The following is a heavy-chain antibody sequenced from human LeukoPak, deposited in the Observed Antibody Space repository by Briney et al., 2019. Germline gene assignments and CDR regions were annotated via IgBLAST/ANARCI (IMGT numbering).Heavy chain of an antibody. Sequence: SGGSLRLSCAASGFTFSSYAMSWVRQAPGKGLEWASAISGSGGSTYYADSVKGRFTISRDNSKNTLYLQMNSLRAEDTAVYYCAKDPGYDYGDFDIWGQGTMVTVSS. J-gene: IGHJ3*02. V-gene: IGHV3-23*01. CDR1: GFTFSSYA. CDR2: ISGSGGST. D-gene: IGHD4-17*01. CDR3: AKDPGYDYGDFDI.